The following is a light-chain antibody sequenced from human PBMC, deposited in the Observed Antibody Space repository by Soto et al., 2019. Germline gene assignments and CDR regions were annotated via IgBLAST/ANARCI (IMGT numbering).Light chain of an antibody. CDR1: KIGSKI. V-gene: IGLV3-21*02. J-gene: IGLJ1*01. CDR2: DAT. CDR3: QVWASTAEFFV. Sequence: SYELTQPPSVSVAPGQTAKITCGGDKIGSKIVHWYKQRPGQAPVAVVFDATYRPSGIPDRISVARSGDTATLTISRVDAGDEADYYCQVWASTAEFFVFGSGSKVTVL.